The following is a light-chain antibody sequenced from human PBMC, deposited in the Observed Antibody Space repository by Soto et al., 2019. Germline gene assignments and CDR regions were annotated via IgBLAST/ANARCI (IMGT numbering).Light chain of an antibody. CDR3: CSYAGSSNLV. CDR2: EVS. Sequence: QSALTQPPSASGSPGQSVTISCTGTSSDVGGYNYVSWYQQHPGKAPKLMIYEVSKRPSGVPDRFSGSYSGNTASLTVSGLQSEVEADYYCCSYAGSSNLVFGGGTKLTVL. CDR1: SSDVGGYNY. J-gene: IGLJ3*02. V-gene: IGLV2-8*01.